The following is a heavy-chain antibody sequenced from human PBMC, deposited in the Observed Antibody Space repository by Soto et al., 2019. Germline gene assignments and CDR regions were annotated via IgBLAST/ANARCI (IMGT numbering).Heavy chain of an antibody. J-gene: IGHJ5*02. D-gene: IGHD2-15*01. V-gene: IGHV3-23*01. CDR3: AKDPGAYCSGGSCYYYNWFDP. CDR2: ISGSGGST. CDR1: GFTFSSYA. Sequence: GGSLRLSCPASGFTFSSYAMSWVRQATEKGLEWVSAISGSGGSTYYADSVKGRFTISRDNSKNTLYLQMNSLRAEDTAVYYCAKDPGAYCSGGSCYYYNWFDPWGQGTLVTVSS.